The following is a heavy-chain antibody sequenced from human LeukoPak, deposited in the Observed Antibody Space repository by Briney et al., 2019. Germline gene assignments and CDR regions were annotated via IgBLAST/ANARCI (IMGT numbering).Heavy chain of an antibody. Sequence: GGSLRLSCAASGFTFSSYAMSWVRQAPGKGLEWVSGISGSGGSTYYADSVKGRFTISRDNSKNTLYLQMNSLRAEDTAVYYRAKRGMEIVVVPAAILQTYYYYYMDVWGKGTTVTVSS. CDR3: AKRGMEIVVVPAAILQTYYYYYMDV. D-gene: IGHD2-2*03. CDR1: GFTFSSYA. V-gene: IGHV3-23*01. J-gene: IGHJ6*03. CDR2: ISGSGGST.